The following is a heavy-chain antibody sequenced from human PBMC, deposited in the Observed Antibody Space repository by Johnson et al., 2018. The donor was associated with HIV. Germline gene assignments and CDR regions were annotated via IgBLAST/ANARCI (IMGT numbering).Heavy chain of an antibody. CDR2: INWNGGST. Sequence: VQLVESGGGLIQPGGSLRLSCAASGFTVSSNYMSWVRQAPGKGLEWVSGINWNGGSTGYADSVKGRFTISRDNSKNKLYLQTNSLRAEDTAVFYCARDRYFGRAWGWGFDIWGQGTMVTVAS. J-gene: IGHJ3*02. D-gene: IGHD3-9*01. V-gene: IGHV3-66*03. CDR1: GFTVSSNY. CDR3: ARDRYFGRAWGWGFDI.